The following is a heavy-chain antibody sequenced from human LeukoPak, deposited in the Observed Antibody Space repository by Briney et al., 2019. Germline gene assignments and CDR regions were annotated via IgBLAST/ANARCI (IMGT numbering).Heavy chain of an antibody. V-gene: IGHV3-21*01. CDR2: ISSSSSYI. CDR1: GFTFSSYN. J-gene: IGHJ4*02. D-gene: IGHD2-2*01. Sequence: GGSLRLSCAASGFTFSSYNMHWVRQAPGKGLEWVSSISSSSSYIYYADSVKGRFTISRDNAKNSLYLQMNSLRAEDTAVYYCASRRGYCTNTSCYGRRWGQGTLVTVSS. CDR3: ASRRGYCTNTSCYGRR.